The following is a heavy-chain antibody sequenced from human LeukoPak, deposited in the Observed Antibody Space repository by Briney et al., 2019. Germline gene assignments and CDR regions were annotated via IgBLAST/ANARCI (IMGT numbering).Heavy chain of an antibody. D-gene: IGHD2-2*01. CDR2: ISSSSSYI. CDR3: ARGTIPAAHFDY. J-gene: IGHJ4*02. CDR1: GFTFSSYS. Sequence: GGSLRLSCAASGFTFSSYSMNWVRQAPGKGLEWVSSISSSSSYIYYADSVKGRFTISRDNAKNSLYLQMNSLRAENTAVYYCARGTIPAAHFDYWGQGTLVTVSS. V-gene: IGHV3-21*01.